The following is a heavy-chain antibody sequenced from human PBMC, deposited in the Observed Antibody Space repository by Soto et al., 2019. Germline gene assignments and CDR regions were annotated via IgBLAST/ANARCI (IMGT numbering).Heavy chain of an antibody. J-gene: IGHJ1*01. CDR3: ARVLGGDSLKFQY. Sequence: SETLSLTCTVSGGSISSGHYYWSWIRQPQGKGLEWIGYIYYSGSTYYNPSLKSRVTISVDTSKNQFSLKLSSVTAADTAVYYCARVLGGDSLKFQYWGKGTLVTVSS. V-gene: IGHV4-30-4*01. D-gene: IGHD2-21*02. CDR1: GGSISSGHYY. CDR2: IYYSGST.